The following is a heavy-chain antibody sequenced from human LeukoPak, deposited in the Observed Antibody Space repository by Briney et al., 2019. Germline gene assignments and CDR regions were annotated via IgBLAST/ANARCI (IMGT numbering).Heavy chain of an antibody. Sequence: SETLSLTCTVSGASVRSHYWSWIRQPPGKGLEWIGNVFHDGDSSFAPSLTSRVTMSVDTSKNQFSLNLNSVTAADTAVYYCASKPIVPASQGHYFDTWGQGILVTVSS. CDR2: VFHDGDS. V-gene: IGHV4-59*02. CDR1: GASVRSHY. D-gene: IGHD2-2*01. J-gene: IGHJ5*02. CDR3: ASKPIVPASQGHYFDT.